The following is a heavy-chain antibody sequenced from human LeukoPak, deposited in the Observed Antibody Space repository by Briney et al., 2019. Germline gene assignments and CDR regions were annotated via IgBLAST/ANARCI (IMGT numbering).Heavy chain of an antibody. CDR3: RKGQLWTSGRAFDI. D-gene: IGHD3-16*01. CDR1: GYTFSRYC. J-gene: IGHJ3*02. Sequence: SGGSLTLSCRVSGYTFSRYCMNWGRNARAKGREWVAHERGDGSHQKSAASVKGRFTTSRDNSNTLLYLQMNTLSPDDTALYYCRKGQLWTSGRAFDIWGQGTMVTVSS. CDR2: ERGDGSHQ. V-gene: IGHV3-30-3*01.